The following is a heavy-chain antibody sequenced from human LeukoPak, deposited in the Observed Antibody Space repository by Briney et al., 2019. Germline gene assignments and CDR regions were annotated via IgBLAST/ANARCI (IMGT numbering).Heavy chain of an antibody. Sequence: GGSLRLSCAASRFTFSSYWMHWVRQAPGKGLVWVSRIDSDGRSTSYADSVKGRFTISRDNAKNMLYLQMNSLRAEDTAVYYCARDRPRYAFDCWGQGTLVTVSS. D-gene: IGHD6-6*01. CDR3: ARDRPRYAFDC. CDR1: RFTFSSYW. J-gene: IGHJ4*02. CDR2: IDSDGRST. V-gene: IGHV3-74*01.